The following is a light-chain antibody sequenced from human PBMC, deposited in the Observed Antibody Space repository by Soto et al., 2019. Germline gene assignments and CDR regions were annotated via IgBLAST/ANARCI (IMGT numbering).Light chain of an antibody. CDR2: EVT. V-gene: IGLV2-8*01. CDR1: SSDVGGYDY. CDR3: YSYIPLSTGV. J-gene: IGLJ3*02. Sequence: QSVLTQPPSASGSPGRSVTISCTGTSSDVGGYDYVSWFQQHPGKAPKLIIYEVTKRPSGVPDRFSGSKSGNTASLTISGLQAEDEAVYHCYSYIPLSTGVFGGGTKLTVL.